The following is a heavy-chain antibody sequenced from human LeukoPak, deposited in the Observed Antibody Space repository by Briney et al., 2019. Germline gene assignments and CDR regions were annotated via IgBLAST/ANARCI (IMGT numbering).Heavy chain of an antibody. CDR3: ARTIDCGGDCYSPSDY. D-gene: IGHD2-21*02. CDR2: MNPNSGNT. J-gene: IGHJ4*02. Sequence: ASVKVSCKASGYTFTSYDINWVRQATGQGLEWMGRMNPNSGNTGYAQKFQGRVTMTRNTSISTAYMELSSLRSEDTAVYYCARTIDCGGDCYSPSDYWGQGTLVTVSS. CDR1: GYTFTSYD. V-gene: IGHV1-8*01.